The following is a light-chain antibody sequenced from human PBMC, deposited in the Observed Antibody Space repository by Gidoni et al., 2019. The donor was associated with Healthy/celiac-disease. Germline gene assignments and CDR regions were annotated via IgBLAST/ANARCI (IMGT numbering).Light chain of an antibody. J-gene: IGKJ2*01. CDR2: DAS. CDR3: QQYDNILYT. Sequence: DIQMTQSPSSLSASVGDRVTITCPASQDISNYLNGYQQKTGKAPKRLIYDASNLEAGGPSRCRGSGAGTDYSFTISSRQPEDIATYYCQQYDNILYTFXQXTKLEIK. CDR1: QDISNY. V-gene: IGKV1-33*01.